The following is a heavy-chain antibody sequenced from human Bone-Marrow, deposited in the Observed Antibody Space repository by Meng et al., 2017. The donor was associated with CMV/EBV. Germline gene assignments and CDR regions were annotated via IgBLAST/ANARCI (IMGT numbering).Heavy chain of an antibody. CDR2: IYYSGST. J-gene: IGHJ5*02. Sequence: GSLRLSCTVSGGPISSYYWSWIRQPPGKGLEWIGYIYYSGSTNYNPSLKSRVTISVDTSKNQFSLKLSSVTAADTAVYYCARVVSSGWVDPWGQGTLVTVSS. CDR3: ARVVSSGWVDP. V-gene: IGHV4-59*01. CDR1: GGPISSYY. D-gene: IGHD6-19*01.